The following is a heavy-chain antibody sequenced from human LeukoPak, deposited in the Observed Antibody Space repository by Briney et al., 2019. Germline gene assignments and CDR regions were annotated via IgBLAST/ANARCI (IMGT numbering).Heavy chain of an antibody. V-gene: IGHV5-51*01. J-gene: IGHJ4*02. CDR2: LFPFDSDV. Sequence: GEALKIPCQGSGYSFTTYWIGWVRQMPGKGLEWVGILFPFDSDVRYSPSFQGQVTVSPDKSISTAYLQWSSLKAPDPATYYCARHALGCSTTSCHWDYWGQGTLVTVSS. CDR1: GYSFTTYW. CDR3: ARHALGCSTTSCHWDY. D-gene: IGHD2-2*01.